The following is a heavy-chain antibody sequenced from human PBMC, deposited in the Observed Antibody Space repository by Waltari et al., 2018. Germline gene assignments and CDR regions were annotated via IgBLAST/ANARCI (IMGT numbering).Heavy chain of an antibody. Sequence: QVYLVQSGTEVKKPGAPGKVPCKISGYTPTELSRHWGRQAPGKGLEWIGDLDPEDGKTTYAQKFQGRVTLTEDTSTDTAYMDLSSLRSDDTAVYYCATGRWERPFEYWGQGTVVTVSS. D-gene: IGHD1-26*01. V-gene: IGHV1-24*01. CDR2: LDPEDGKT. J-gene: IGHJ4*02. CDR1: GYTPTELS. CDR3: ATGRWERPFEY.